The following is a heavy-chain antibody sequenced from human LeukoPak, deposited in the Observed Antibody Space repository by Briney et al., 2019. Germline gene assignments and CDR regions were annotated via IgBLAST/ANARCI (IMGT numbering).Heavy chain of an antibody. J-gene: IGHJ4*02. D-gene: IGHD1-26*01. Sequence: GGSLRLSCAASGFTFSSYAMSWVRQAPGKGLEWVSAISGSGGSTYYADCVKGRFTISRDNSKNTLYLQMNSLRAEDTAVYYCAKDRVGATIPSGFDYWGQGTLVTVSS. CDR1: GFTFSSYA. CDR3: AKDRVGATIPSGFDY. CDR2: ISGSGGST. V-gene: IGHV3-23*01.